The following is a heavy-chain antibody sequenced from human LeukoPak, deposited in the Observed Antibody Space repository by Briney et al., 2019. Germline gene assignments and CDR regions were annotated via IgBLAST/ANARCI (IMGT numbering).Heavy chain of an antibody. D-gene: IGHD1-1*01. CDR3: ARAGANFQNWFDP. V-gene: IGHV1-18*01. CDR2: ISANSGNT. Sequence: ASVKVSCKTSGYTFTNYGISWVRQAPGQGLEWMGWISANSGNTNHAQTFQGRITLTRDTSTTTAYMELRSLRSDDAAVYYCARAGANFQNWFDPWGQGTLVTVSS. CDR1: GYTFTNYG. J-gene: IGHJ5*02.